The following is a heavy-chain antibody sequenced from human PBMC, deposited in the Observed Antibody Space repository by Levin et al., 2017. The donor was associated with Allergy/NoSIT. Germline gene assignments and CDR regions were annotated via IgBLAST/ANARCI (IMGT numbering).Heavy chain of an antibody. Sequence: PSETLSLTCAVYGGPFSGYYWSWIRQPPGKGLEWIGEINHSGSTNYNPSLKSRVTISVDTSKNQFSLKVSSVTAADTAVYYCARGERYSSGWGSYYYYGMDVWGQGTTVTVSS. CDR1: GGPFSGYY. CDR2: INHSGST. V-gene: IGHV4-34*01. CDR3: ARGERYSSGWGSYYYYGMDV. D-gene: IGHD6-19*01. J-gene: IGHJ6*02.